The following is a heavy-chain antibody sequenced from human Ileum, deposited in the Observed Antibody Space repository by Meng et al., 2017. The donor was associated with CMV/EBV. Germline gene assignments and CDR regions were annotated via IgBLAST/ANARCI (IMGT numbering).Heavy chain of an antibody. V-gene: IGHV4-4*07. CDR1: VGSLSDYH. Sequence: HDARRGLETPSDVLPHTCRACVGSLSDYHWPCIRKSAGKGLQWLGSLRTSGTIDHNPSFKSRVTLSIDTSKNQFSLKLTSVTAADTAVYYCGRAGARGVPVDIWGQGTLVTVSS. CDR2: LRTSGTI. D-gene: IGHD3-10*01. J-gene: IGHJ4*02. CDR3: GRAGARGVPVDI.